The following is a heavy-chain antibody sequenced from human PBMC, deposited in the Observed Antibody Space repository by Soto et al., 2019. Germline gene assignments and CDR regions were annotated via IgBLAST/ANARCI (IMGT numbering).Heavy chain of an antibody. CDR3: ARGGVSSSWWADP. CDR1: GGSFSGYY. V-gene: IGHV4-34*01. D-gene: IGHD6-13*01. CDR2: INHSGST. J-gene: IGHJ5*02. Sequence: SETLSLTCAVYGGSFSGYYWSWIRQPPGKGLEWIGEINHSGSTNYNPSLKSRVTISVDTSKNQFSLKLSSVTAADTAVYYCARGGVSSSWWADPWGQGTLVTVSS.